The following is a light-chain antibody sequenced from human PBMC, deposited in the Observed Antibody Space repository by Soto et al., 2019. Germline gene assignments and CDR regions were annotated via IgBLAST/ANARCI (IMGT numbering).Light chain of an antibody. Sequence: DIQMTQSPSPLSGSVGDRVTITCRASQPISSWLAWYQQNPGKAPKLLIYKASTLKSGVPSRFSGSGSGTEFTLTISSLQPDDFATYYCQHYNSYSEALGQGTKVDIK. CDR2: KAS. CDR1: QPISSW. J-gene: IGKJ1*01. CDR3: QHYNSYSEA. V-gene: IGKV1-5*03.